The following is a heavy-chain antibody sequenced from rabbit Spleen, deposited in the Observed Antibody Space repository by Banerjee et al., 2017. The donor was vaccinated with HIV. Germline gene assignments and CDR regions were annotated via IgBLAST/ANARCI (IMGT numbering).Heavy chain of an antibody. Sequence: QSLEESGGDLVKPGASLTLTCTASGFSLSSGYYMSWVRQAPGKGLEWISCIVGSSSGFTYSATWAKGRFTCSKTSSTTVTLQLNSLTAADTATYFCARDPAYASSSGYNIPNLWGQGTLVTVS. J-gene: IGHJ4*01. V-gene: IGHV1S40*01. CDR1: GFSLSSGYY. CDR3: ARDPAYASSSGYNIPNL. D-gene: IGHD1-1*01. CDR2: IVGSSSGFT.